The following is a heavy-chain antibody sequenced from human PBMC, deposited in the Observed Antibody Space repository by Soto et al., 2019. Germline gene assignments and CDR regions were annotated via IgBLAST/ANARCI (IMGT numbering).Heavy chain of an antibody. CDR1: GFTFSSYA. CDR2: ISGSGGST. V-gene: IGHV3-23*01. CDR3: AKGGYDFWSANWFEP. J-gene: IGHJ5*02. D-gene: IGHD3-3*01. Sequence: PGGSLRLSCAASGFTFSSYAMSWVRQAPGKGLEWVSAISGSGGSTYYADSVKGRFTISRDNAKNSLYLQMNSLRAEDTALYYCAKGGYDFWSANWFEPWGQGTLVTVSS.